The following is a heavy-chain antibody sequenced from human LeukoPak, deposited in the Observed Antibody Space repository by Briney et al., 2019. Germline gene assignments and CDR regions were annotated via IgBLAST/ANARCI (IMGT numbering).Heavy chain of an antibody. Sequence: PGGSLRLSCAASGFTFSSYWMSWVRQPPGKGLEWIGSIYYSGSTNYNPSLKSRVTISVDTSKNQFSLKLSSVTAADTAVYYCARELAVAGYWFDPWGQGTLVTVSS. CDR1: GFTFSSYW. CDR2: IYYSGST. CDR3: ARELAVAGYWFDP. D-gene: IGHD6-19*01. J-gene: IGHJ5*02. V-gene: IGHV4-59*01.